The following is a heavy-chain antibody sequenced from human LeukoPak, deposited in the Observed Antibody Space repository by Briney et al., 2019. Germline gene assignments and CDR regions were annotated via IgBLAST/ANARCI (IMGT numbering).Heavy chain of an antibody. D-gene: IGHD3-22*01. CDR3: AKEGTYYYDSSGYLRSSYFDY. V-gene: IGHV3-9*01. CDR2: ISWNSGSI. CDR1: GLTFDDYA. J-gene: IGHJ4*02. Sequence: GGSLRLSCAASGLTFDDYAMHWVRQAPGKGLEGVSGISWNSGSIGYADSVKGRFTISRDNAKNSLYLQMNSLRAEDTALYYCAKEGTYYYDSSGYLRSSYFDYWGQGTLVTVSS.